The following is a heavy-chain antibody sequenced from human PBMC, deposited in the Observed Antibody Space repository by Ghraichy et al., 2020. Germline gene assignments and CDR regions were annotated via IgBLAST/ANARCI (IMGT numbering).Heavy chain of an antibody. CDR2: ISSSSSYI. CDR1: GFTFSSYS. CDR3: ARQQSDSSGYSHFDY. Sequence: GGSLRLSCAASGFTFSSYSMNWVRQAPGKGLEWVSSISSSSSYIYYADSVKGRFTISRDNAKNSLYLQMNSLRAEDTAVYYCARQQSDSSGYSHFDYWGQGILVTVSS. V-gene: IGHV3-21*01. J-gene: IGHJ4*02. D-gene: IGHD3-22*01.